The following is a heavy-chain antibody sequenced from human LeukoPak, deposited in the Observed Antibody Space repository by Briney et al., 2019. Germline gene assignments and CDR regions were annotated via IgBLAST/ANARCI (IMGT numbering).Heavy chain of an antibody. CDR1: GFTFSAYV. J-gene: IGHJ4*02. V-gene: IGHV3-30-3*01. CDR2: ISYDGSNK. CDR3: ATHHYDSSGYYSPDY. D-gene: IGHD3-22*01. Sequence: GGSLRLSCATSGFTFSAYVMYWVRQAPGKGLEWVAVISYDGSNKYYADSVKGRFTISRDNSKNTVYLQMNSLRAEDTAVYYCATHHYDSSGYYSPDYWGQGTLVTVSS.